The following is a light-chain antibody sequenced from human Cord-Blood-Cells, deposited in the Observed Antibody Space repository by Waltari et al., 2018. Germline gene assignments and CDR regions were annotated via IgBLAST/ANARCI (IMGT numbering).Light chain of an antibody. CDR3: QQYNNWPPWT. Sequence: EIVMTQSPATLSVSPGARATLSCRASQSVSSNLAWYQQKPGQAPRLLIYGASTRATGIPARFSGSGSGTEFTLPISSLQSEDFAVYYCQQYNNWPPWTFGQGTKVEIK. J-gene: IGKJ1*01. CDR2: GAS. CDR1: QSVSSN. V-gene: IGKV3-15*01.